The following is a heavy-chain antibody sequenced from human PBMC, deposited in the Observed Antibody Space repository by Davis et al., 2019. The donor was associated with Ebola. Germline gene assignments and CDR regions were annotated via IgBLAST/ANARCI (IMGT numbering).Heavy chain of an antibody. V-gene: IGHV4-31*03. Sequence: SETLSSTCTVPGGSITSGGYYWSWIRQHPRTGLAWIGYIYYSGSTYYNPSLKSRVTISVDTSKNQFSLKLSSVTAADTAVYYCARAQFPTTSDHWGQGTLVTVSS. CDR3: ARAQFPTTSDH. CDR2: IYYSGST. D-gene: IGHD1-1*01. J-gene: IGHJ4*02. CDR1: GGSITSGGYY.